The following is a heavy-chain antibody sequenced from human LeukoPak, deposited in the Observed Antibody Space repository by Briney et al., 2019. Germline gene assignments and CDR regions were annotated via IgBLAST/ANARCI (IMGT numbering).Heavy chain of an antibody. V-gene: IGHV3-23*01. CDR1: GFTFSSYA. CDR2: ISGSGGST. CDR3: ARGKGAGWPFDY. D-gene: IGHD6-19*01. J-gene: IGHJ4*02. Sequence: GGSLRLSCAASGFTFSSYAMSWVRQAPGKGLDWVSAISGSGGSTYYADSVKGRFTISRDNSKNTLYLQMNSLRAEDTAVYYCARGKGAGWPFDYWGQGTLVTVSS.